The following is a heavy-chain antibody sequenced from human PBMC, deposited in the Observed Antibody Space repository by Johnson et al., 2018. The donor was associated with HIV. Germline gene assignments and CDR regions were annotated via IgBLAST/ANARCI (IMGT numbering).Heavy chain of an antibody. CDR3: ARAGVVFSTASHDAFDI. D-gene: IGHD2-21*01. V-gene: IGHV3-66*01. Sequence: VQLVESGGGVVQPGRSLRLSCAASGFTVSSNYMSWVRQAPGKGLEWVSVIYSGGSKYYADSVKGRFTISRDNSKNTLYLQMNSLRAEDTAVYYCARAGVVFSTASHDAFDIWGQGTMVTVSS. J-gene: IGHJ3*02. CDR1: GFTVSSNY. CDR2: IYSGGSK.